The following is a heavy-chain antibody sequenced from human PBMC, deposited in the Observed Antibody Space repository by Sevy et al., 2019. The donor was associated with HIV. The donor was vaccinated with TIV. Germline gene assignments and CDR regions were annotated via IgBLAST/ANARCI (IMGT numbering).Heavy chain of an antibody. CDR3: ARVGYNWNDVGY. D-gene: IGHD1-20*01. Sequence: SETLSLTCTVSGGSIITYYWSWIRQAPGKGLEWIGDIYNSGRTNYNPSLKSRVTISIDTSKNHFFLKLGSVTAADTAVYYCARVGYNWNDVGYWGQGTLVTVSS. J-gene: IGHJ4*02. CDR1: GGSIITYY. CDR2: IYNSGRT. V-gene: IGHV4-59*01.